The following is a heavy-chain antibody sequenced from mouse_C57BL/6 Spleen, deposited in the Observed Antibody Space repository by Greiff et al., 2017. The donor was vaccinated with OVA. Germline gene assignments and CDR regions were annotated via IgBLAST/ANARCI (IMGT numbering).Heavy chain of an antibody. D-gene: IGHD4-1*01. CDR1: GFTFSDYG. Sequence: EVKLVESGGGLVKPGGSLKLSCAASGFTFSDYGMHWVRQAPAKGLEWVAYISSGSSTIYYADTVKGRFTISRDNAKNTLFLQMTSLRSEDTAMYYCAREETGCYAMDYWGQGTSVTVSS. J-gene: IGHJ4*01. CDR2: ISSGSSTI. V-gene: IGHV5-17*01. CDR3: AREETGCYAMDY.